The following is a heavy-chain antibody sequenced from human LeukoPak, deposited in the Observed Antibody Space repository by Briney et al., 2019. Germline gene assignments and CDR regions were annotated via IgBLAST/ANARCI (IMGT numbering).Heavy chain of an antibody. CDR2: ISGSGGST. CDR3: AKAGRVTYYYDSSGYGRDAFDT. J-gene: IGHJ3*02. Sequence: GGSLRLSCAASGFTFSSYAMSWVRQAPGKGLEWVSAISGSGGSTYYADSVKGRFTISRDNSKNTLYLQMNSLRAEDTAVYYCAKAGRVTYYYDSSGYGRDAFDTWGQGTMVTVSS. D-gene: IGHD3-22*01. CDR1: GFTFSSYA. V-gene: IGHV3-23*01.